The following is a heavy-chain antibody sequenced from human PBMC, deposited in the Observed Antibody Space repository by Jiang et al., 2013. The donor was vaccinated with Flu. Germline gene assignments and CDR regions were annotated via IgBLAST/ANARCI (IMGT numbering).Heavy chain of an antibody. V-gene: IGHV6-1*01. Sequence: SLTCAISGDSVSSNSAAWNWIRQSPSRGLEWLGRTYYRSKWYNDYAVSVKSRITINPDTSKNQFSLQLNSVTPEDTAVYYCARISLSEYSSSSLHRYYYYYGMDVWGQGTTVTVSS. CDR3: ARISLSEYSSSSLHRYYYYYGMDV. CDR2: TYYRSKWYN. D-gene: IGHD6-13*01. CDR1: GDSVSSNSAA. J-gene: IGHJ6*02.